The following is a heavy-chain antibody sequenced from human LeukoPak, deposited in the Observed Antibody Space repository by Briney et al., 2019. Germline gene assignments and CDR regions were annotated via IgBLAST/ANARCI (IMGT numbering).Heavy chain of an antibody. Sequence: GGSLRLSCAASGFTFDDYAMHWVRQAPGKGLEWVSGISWNSGSIGYADSVKGRFTISRDNAKNSLYLQMNSLRAEGTALYYCAKDRIAAGNWGQGTLVTVSS. D-gene: IGHD6-13*01. CDR3: AKDRIAAGN. J-gene: IGHJ4*02. CDR1: GFTFDDYA. V-gene: IGHV3-9*01. CDR2: ISWNSGSI.